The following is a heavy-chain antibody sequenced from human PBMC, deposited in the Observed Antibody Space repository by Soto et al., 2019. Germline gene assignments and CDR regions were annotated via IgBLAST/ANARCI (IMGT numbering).Heavy chain of an antibody. CDR3: ARGRDGYNYWFDP. CDR2: IYYSGST. CDR1: GGSISSGDYY. J-gene: IGHJ5*02. D-gene: IGHD5-12*01. V-gene: IGHV4-30-4*01. Sequence: SETLSLTCTVSGGSISSGDYYWSWIRQPPGKGLEWIGYIYYSGSTYYNPSLKSRVTISVDTSKNQFSLTLSSVTAADTAVYYCARGRDGYNYWFDPRGQGTLVTVSS.